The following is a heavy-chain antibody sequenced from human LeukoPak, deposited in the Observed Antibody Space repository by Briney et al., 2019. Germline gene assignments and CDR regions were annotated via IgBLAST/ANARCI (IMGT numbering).Heavy chain of an antibody. CDR3: AADSFAWPLRLGELSLIFDL. D-gene: IGHD3-16*02. CDR2: IVVGSGNT. CDR1: GFTFTSSA. Sequence: SVKVSCKASGFTFTSSAMQWVRQARGQRLEWIGWIVVGSGNTNYAQKLQERVTITRDMSTSTAYMELSSLRSEDTAVYYCAADSFAWPLRLGELSLIFDLWGRGTLVTVSS. J-gene: IGHJ2*01. V-gene: IGHV1-58*02.